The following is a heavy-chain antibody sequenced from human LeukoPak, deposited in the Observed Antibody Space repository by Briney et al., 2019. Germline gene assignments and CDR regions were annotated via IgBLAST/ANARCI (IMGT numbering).Heavy chain of an antibody. CDR1: GFTFSNYW. J-gene: IGHJ4*02. D-gene: IGHD2-15*01. CDR3: ARDQCSGGSCYLIMGY. V-gene: IGHV3-74*01. CDR2: INSDGINT. Sequence: GGSLRLSCAASGFTFSNYWMHWVRQAPGKGLVWVSRINSDGINTSYADSVKGRFTISRDNSKNTLYLQMNSLRAEDTAVYYCARDQCSGGSCYLIMGYWGQGTLVTVSS.